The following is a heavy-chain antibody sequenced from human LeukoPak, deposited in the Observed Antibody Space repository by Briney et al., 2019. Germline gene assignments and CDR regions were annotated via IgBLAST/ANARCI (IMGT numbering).Heavy chain of an antibody. V-gene: IGHV1-69*13. J-gene: IGHJ4*02. CDR3: ARYNWNYVFPHFDY. D-gene: IGHD1-7*01. Sequence: RASVKVSCKASGGTFSSYAISWVRQAPGQGLEWMGGIIPIFGTANYAQKFQGRVTITADESTSTAYMELSSLRPEDTAVYYCARYNWNYVFPHFDYWGQGTLVTVSS. CDR2: IIPIFGTA. CDR1: GGTFSSYA.